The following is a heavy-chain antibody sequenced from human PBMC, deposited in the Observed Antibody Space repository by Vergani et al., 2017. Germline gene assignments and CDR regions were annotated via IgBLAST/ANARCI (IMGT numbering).Heavy chain of an antibody. CDR2: IYHSGST. Sequence: QLQLQESGSGLVKPSQTLSLTCAVPGGSLSSGGYSWSWTRLPPGKGLEWIGYIYHSGSTYYNPSLKSLVTISLDRSKNQFCLKLSDVTAADTAVYYCAREGTNGFWSGYSWYYYYYMDVWGKGTTVTVSS. J-gene: IGHJ6*03. D-gene: IGHD3-3*01. CDR3: AREGTNGFWSGYSWYYYYYMDV. V-gene: IGHV4-30-2*01. CDR1: GGSLSSGGYS.